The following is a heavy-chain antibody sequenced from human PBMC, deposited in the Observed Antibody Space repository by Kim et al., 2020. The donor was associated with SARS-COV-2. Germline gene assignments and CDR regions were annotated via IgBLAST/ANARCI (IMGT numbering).Heavy chain of an antibody. Sequence: SETLSLTCTVSGGSISSYYWSWIRQPPGKGLEWIGYIYYSGSTNYNPSLKSRVTISVDTSKNQFSLKLSSVTAADTAVYYCARVTGPHSGWDGALFDYWGQGTLVTVSS. J-gene: IGHJ4*02. CDR1: GGSISSYY. CDR3: ARVTGPHSGWDGALFDY. CDR2: IYYSGST. V-gene: IGHV4-59*01. D-gene: IGHD6-19*01.